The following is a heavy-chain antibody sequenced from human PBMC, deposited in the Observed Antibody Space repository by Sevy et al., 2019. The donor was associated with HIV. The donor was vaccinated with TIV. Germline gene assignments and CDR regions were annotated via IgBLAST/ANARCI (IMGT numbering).Heavy chain of an antibody. D-gene: IGHD5-12*01. J-gene: IGHJ4*02. CDR1: GDSISNYY. CDR2: IYYSGFT. Sequence: SETLSLTCTVSGDSISNYYWSWIRQPPGKGLEWIGYIYYSGFTNYNPSLKSRVTISVDMSKNQFSLKLSSVTAADTAVYYCARGIVAYYFDYWGQGTLVTVSS. CDR3: ARGIVAYYFDY. V-gene: IGHV4-59*01.